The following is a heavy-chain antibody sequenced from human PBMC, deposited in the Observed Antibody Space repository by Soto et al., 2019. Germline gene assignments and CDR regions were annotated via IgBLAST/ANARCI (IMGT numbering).Heavy chain of an antibody. CDR3: ATSSGYLYYYYMDV. CDR2: IYYSGST. J-gene: IGHJ6*03. CDR1: GGSISSYY. Sequence: SETLSLTCTVSGGSISSYYWSWIRQPPGKGLEWIGYIYYSGSTNYNPSLKSRVTISVDTSKNQFSLKLSSVTAADTAVYYCATSSGYLYYYYMDVWGKGTTVTVSS. D-gene: IGHD3-3*01. V-gene: IGHV4-59*01.